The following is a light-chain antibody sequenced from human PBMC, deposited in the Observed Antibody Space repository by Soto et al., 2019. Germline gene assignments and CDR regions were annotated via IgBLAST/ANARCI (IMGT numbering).Light chain of an antibody. J-gene: IGLJ1*01. CDR1: SSDVGAYNY. CDR3: SSFTRSNSYV. CDR2: DVS. Sequence: QSALTQPASVSGSPGQSITISCTGTSSDVGAYNYVSWYQQHPGKVPKLMIYDVSDRPSGVSNRFSGSKSGNTASLTISGRQAEDEADYYCSSFTRSNSYVFGTGTKVTVL. V-gene: IGLV2-14*03.